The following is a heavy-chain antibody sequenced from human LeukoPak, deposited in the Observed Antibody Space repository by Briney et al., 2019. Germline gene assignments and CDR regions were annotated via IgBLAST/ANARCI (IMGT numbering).Heavy chain of an antibody. CDR3: ASSAYSYGWD. V-gene: IGHV3-30-3*01. J-gene: IGHJ4*02. D-gene: IGHD5-18*01. CDR2: ISYDGSNK. Sequence: GGSLRLSCAASGFTFSSYAMHWVRQAPGKGLEWVAVISYDGSNKYYADSVKGRFTISRDNSKNTLYLQMNSLRAEDTAVYYCASSAYSYGWDWGQGTLVTVSS. CDR1: GFTFSSYA.